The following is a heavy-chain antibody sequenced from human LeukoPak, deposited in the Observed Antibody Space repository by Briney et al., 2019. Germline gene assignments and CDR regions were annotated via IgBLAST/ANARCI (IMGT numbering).Heavy chain of an antibody. Sequence: GGSLRLSCAASGFTFSSYEMNWVRQAPGKGLEWVSYISSSGSTIYYADSVKGRFTISRDNSKNSLYLQMDSLTADDTAVYFCACLRGPSDYWGQGTLVTVSS. J-gene: IGHJ4*02. CDR3: ACLRGPSDY. D-gene: IGHD4-17*01. CDR1: GFTFSSYE. V-gene: IGHV3-48*03. CDR2: ISSSGSTI.